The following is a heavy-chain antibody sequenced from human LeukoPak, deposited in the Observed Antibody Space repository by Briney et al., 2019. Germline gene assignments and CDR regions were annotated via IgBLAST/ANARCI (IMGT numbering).Heavy chain of an antibody. CDR2: IYTSGST. Sequence: PSETLSLTCTVSGGSISSGSYYWSWIRQPAGKGLEWIGRIYTSGSTNYNPSLKSRVTISVDTSKNQFSLKLSSVTAADTAVYYCARTHDLEWLSSPYYDYYMDVWGKGTTVTVSS. J-gene: IGHJ6*03. D-gene: IGHD3-3*01. CDR3: ARTHDLEWLSSPYYDYYMDV. V-gene: IGHV4-61*02. CDR1: GGSISSGSYY.